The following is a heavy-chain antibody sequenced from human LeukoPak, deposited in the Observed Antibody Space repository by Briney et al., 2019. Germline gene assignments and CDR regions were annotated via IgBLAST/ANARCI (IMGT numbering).Heavy chain of an antibody. CDR3: ARDGRAPDAFDI. Sequence: VGSLRLSCAASGFTVSSNYVSWVRQAPGKGLEWVSVIYSGGSTYYADSVKGRFTISRDNSKNTLYLQMNSLRAEDTAVYYCARDGRAPDAFDIWGQGTMVTVSS. D-gene: IGHD2-15*01. V-gene: IGHV3-66*01. CDR1: GFTVSSNY. CDR2: IYSGGST. J-gene: IGHJ3*02.